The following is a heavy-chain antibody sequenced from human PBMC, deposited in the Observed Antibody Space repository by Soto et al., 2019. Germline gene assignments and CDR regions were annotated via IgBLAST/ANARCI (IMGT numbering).Heavy chain of an antibody. J-gene: IGHJ4*02. D-gene: IGHD3-10*01. Sequence: QVQLVQSGPEVKKPGASVKVSCKASGNTFASHGFSWVRQAPEQGLEWMGWISGFNGQTNYALKFQGRVTVTTDTSTSTAYMELRSLRSDDTAVYFCARVDPRGVAVVRDYWGQGTLVTVSS. CDR1: GNTFASHG. CDR3: ARVDPRGVAVVRDY. CDR2: ISGFNGQT. V-gene: IGHV1-18*01.